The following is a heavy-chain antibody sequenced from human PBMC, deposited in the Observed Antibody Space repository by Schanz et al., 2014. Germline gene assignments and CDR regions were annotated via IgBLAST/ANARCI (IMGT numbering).Heavy chain of an antibody. Sequence: QVHLVQSGAEVRKPGASVKVSCKTSGYTFSTYAITWVRQAPGQGPEWMGWISGYSGNTNYAQKFQGRVSMTTDTPTSTAYMQLRGLRSDDTAIYYCARGDRTFDPWGQGTLVTVSS. V-gene: IGHV1-18*01. J-gene: IGHJ5*02. CDR2: ISGYSGNT. CDR3: ARGDRTFDP. D-gene: IGHD3-22*01. CDR1: GYTFSTYA.